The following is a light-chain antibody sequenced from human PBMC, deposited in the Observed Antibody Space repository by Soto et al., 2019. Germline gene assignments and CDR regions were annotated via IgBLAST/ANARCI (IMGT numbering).Light chain of an antibody. CDR1: QDISTF. CDR3: LLHKNCPYT. CDR2: ASS. J-gene: IGKJ2*01. Sequence: DIQMTQSPSAMYASVGDRVTITCRANQDISTFLTWFQQKPGKVPKRLIYASSSLQSGVPSRFSGSGSGTEFPLTINSLQPEDFAHYYCLLHKNCPYTLGQGTKLEIK. V-gene: IGKV1-17*03.